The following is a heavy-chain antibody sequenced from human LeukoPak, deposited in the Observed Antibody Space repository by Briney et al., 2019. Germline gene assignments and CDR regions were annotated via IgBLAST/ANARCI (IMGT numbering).Heavy chain of an antibody. V-gene: IGHV3-9*03. CDR3: AKGTNYDFWSVDYYYMDV. D-gene: IGHD3-3*01. CDR2: ISWNSGSI. CDR1: GFTFDDYA. J-gene: IGHJ6*03. Sequence: GGSLRLSCAASGFTFDDYAMHWVRQAPGKGLEWVSGISWNSGSIGYADSVKGRFTISRDNAKNSLYLQMNSLRAEDMALYYCAKGTNYDFWSVDYYYMDVWGKGTTVTVSS.